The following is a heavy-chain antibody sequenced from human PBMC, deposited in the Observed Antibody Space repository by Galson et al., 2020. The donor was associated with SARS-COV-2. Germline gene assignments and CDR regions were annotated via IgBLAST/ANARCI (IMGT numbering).Heavy chain of an antibody. CDR2: IYYSGST. Sequence: SETLSLTCTVSGGSTSSYYWSWIRQPPGKGLEWIGYIYYSGSTNYNPSLKSRVTISVDTSKNQFSLKLSSVTAADTAVYYCAGSQGTLDLYGMDVWGQGTTVTVFS. V-gene: IGHV4-59*01. D-gene: IGHD3-3*01. CDR3: AGSQGTLDLYGMDV. J-gene: IGHJ6*02. CDR1: GGSTSSYY.